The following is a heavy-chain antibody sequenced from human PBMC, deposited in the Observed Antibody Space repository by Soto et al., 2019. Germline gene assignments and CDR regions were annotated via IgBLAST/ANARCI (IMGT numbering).Heavy chain of an antibody. V-gene: IGHV1-69*06. CDR1: GGTFSSYA. D-gene: IGHD2-8*01. Sequence: SVKVSCKASGGTFSSYAISWVGQAPGQGLEWMGGIIPTFGTANYAQKFQGRVTITADKSTSTAYMELSSLRSEDTAVYYCARYPGPYYLEYSGQGTMVTVSS. J-gene: IGHJ4*02. CDR3: ARYPGPYYLEY. CDR2: IIPTFGTA.